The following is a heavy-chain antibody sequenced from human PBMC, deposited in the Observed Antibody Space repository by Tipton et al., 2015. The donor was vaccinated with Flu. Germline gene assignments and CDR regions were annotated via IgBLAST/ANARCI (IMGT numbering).Heavy chain of an antibody. J-gene: IGHJ4*02. Sequence: TLSLTCTVSGGSIISSSFYWSWIRQPAGKGLEWIGRMYTSGSTNYNPSLKSRLTMSVDASKQQFSLKLSSMTAADTAVYYCARGSGSGTFMIFDLWGQGTLVTVSS. CDR2: MYTSGST. CDR3: ARGSGSGTFMIFDL. V-gene: IGHV4-61*02. CDR1: GGSIISSSFY. D-gene: IGHD3-10*01.